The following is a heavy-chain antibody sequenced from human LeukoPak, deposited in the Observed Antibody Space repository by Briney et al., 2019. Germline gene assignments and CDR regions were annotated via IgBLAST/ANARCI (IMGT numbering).Heavy chain of an antibody. CDR2: ISYDGSNK. J-gene: IGHJ4*02. D-gene: IGHD1-26*01. CDR3: AKDFTAVGANDLDY. V-gene: IGHV3-30-3*01. CDR1: GFTFSSYA. Sequence: GGSLRLSCAASGFTFSSYAMHWVRQAPGKGLEWVAVISYDGSNKYYADSVKGRFTISRDNSKNTLYLQMNSLRAEDTAVYYCAKDFTAVGANDLDYWGQGTLVTVSS.